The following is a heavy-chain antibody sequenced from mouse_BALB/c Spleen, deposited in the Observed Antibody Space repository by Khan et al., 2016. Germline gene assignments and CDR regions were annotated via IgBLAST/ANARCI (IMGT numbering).Heavy chain of an antibody. CDR3: ARAYDYGYAMDY. CDR1: GFTFTDYY. V-gene: IGHV7-3*02. Sequence: EVELVESGGGLVQPGGSLRLSCAPSGFTFTDYYMSWVRQPPGTALEWLGFIRNKANGYTTEYSAYVKGRFTISRYNYQSILYLQISTLRAEDLATYYGARAYDYGYAMDYWGQGTSVTVSS. J-gene: IGHJ4*01. D-gene: IGHD2-4*01. CDR2: IRNKANGYTT.